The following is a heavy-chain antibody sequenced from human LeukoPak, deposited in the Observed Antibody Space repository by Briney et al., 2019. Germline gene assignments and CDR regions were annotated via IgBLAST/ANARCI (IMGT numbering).Heavy chain of an antibody. J-gene: IGHJ6*03. CDR2: IKQDGNEK. D-gene: IGHD2-2*01. CDR3: XRXXIXVVPXXXXXXXXYXXDV. Sequence: GSLRLSCAASGFTFSIYWMSWVRQAPGKGLEWVANIKQDGNEKYYVDSVKGRFNISRDNAKNSLYLQMNSLSAEDMAVYYXXRXXIXVVPXXXXXXXXYXXDVXGKGTTVTV. V-gene: IGHV3-7*01. CDR1: GFTFSIYW.